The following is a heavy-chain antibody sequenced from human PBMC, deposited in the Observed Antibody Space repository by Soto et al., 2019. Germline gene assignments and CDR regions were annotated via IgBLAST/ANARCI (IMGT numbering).Heavy chain of an antibody. V-gene: IGHV1-69*12. J-gene: IGHJ6*02. CDR1: GGTFSSYA. D-gene: IGHD4-17*01. CDR3: ARELTTELTYGMDV. Sequence: QVQLVQSGAEVKKPGSSVMVSCKASGGTFSSYAISWVRQAPGQGLEWMGGIIPIFGTANYAQKFQGRVTITADESTSTAYMELSSLRSEDTAVYYCARELTTELTYGMDVWGQGTTVTVSS. CDR2: IIPIFGTA.